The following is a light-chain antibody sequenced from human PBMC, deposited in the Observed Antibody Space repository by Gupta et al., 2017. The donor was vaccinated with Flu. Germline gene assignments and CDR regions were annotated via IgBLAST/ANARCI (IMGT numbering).Light chain of an antibody. J-gene: IGLJ3*02. Sequence: QFVLTQPPSASGTPGQRVTISCSGSSSNIGSNYVYWYQQLPGAAPTLLIYRNNQRPPGVTDRFSGSKSGTSASLAISGLRSDDEADYYCAVWDDSLSGWVFGGGTKLTVL. CDR3: AVWDDSLSGWV. CDR2: RNN. CDR1: SSNIGSNY. V-gene: IGLV1-47*01.